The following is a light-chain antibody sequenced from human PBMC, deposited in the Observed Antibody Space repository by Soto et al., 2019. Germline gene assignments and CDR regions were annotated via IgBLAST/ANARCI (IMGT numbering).Light chain of an antibody. Sequence: SPATLSLSPGEIATLSCRASRSVSSYLAWYQQKPGQAPRLLIYDASNRATGIPARFSGSGSGTDFTLTISSLEPEDFAVYYCQQRSNWSTFGQGTRLEIK. CDR3: QQRSNWST. V-gene: IGKV3-11*01. CDR1: RSVSSY. J-gene: IGKJ5*01. CDR2: DAS.